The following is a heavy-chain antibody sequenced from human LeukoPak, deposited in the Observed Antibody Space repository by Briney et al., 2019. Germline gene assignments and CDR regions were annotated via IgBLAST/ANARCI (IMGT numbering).Heavy chain of an antibody. CDR3: ARSNFKVGASPPGY. J-gene: IGHJ4*02. Sequence: ASVKVSCKASGYTFTSYDINWVRQPTGQGLEWMGWMNPNSGNTGYAQKFQGRVTMTRNTSISTAYMELSSLRSEDTAVYYCARSNFKVGASPPGYWGQGTLVTVSS. D-gene: IGHD1-26*01. V-gene: IGHV1-8*01. CDR2: MNPNSGNT. CDR1: GYTFTSYD.